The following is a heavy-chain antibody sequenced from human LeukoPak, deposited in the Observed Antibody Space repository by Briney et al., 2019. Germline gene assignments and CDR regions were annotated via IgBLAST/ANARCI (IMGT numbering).Heavy chain of an antibody. J-gene: IGHJ4*02. Sequence: GGSLRLSCAASGFTFSSYGMHWVRQAPGKGLEWVAFIRYDGSNKYYADSVKGRFTISRDNSKNTLYLQMNSLRAEDTAVYYCARSPADYSNYYFDYWGQGTLVTVSS. CDR3: ARSPADYSNYYFDY. D-gene: IGHD4-11*01. CDR2: IRYDGSNK. V-gene: IGHV3-30*02. CDR1: GFTFSSYG.